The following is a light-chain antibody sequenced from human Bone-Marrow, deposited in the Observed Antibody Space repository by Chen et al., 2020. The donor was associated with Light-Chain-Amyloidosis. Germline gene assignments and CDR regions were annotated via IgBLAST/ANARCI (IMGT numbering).Light chain of an antibody. V-gene: IGLV3-21*02. J-gene: IGLJ3*02. CDR3: QVWDRSSDRPV. Sequence: SYVLTQPSSVSVAPGQTATIACGGNNIGSTSVHWYQQTPGPAPLLVVYDDSDRPSGLPVRLSGANAGNTGTLTLSRVEAGDEAGYYCQVWDRSSDRPVFGGGTKLTVV. CDR2: DDS. CDR1: NIGSTS.